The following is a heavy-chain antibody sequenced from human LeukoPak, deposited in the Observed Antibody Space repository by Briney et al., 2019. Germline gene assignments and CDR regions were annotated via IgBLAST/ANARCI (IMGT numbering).Heavy chain of an antibody. J-gene: IGHJ4*02. D-gene: IGHD6-19*01. Sequence: GGSLRLSCAASGFTFSGSAMHWVRQAPGKGLEWVAVIWYDGSNKYYADSVKGRFTISRDNSKNTLYLQMNSLRAEDTAVYYCARDRAVGSYYFDYWGQGTLVTVSS. V-gene: IGHV3-33*08. CDR3: ARDRAVGSYYFDY. CDR2: IWYDGSNK. CDR1: GFTFSGSA.